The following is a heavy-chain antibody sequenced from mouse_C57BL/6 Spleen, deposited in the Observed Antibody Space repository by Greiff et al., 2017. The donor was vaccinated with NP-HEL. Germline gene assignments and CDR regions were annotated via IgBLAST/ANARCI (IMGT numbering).Heavy chain of an antibody. D-gene: IGHD2-4*01. CDR2: IWGVGST. CDR1: GFSLTSYG. V-gene: IGHV2-6*01. CDR3: ACSADYDGAWFAY. Sequence: QVQLQQSGPGLVAPSQSLSITCTVSGFSLTSYGVDWVRQSPGKGLEWLGVIWGVGSTNYNSALKSRLSISKDNSKSQVFLKMNSLQTDDTAMYCCACSADYDGAWFAYWGQGTLVTVSA. J-gene: IGHJ3*01.